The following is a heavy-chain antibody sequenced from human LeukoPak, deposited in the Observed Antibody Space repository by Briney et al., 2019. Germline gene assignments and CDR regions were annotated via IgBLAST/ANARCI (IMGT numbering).Heavy chain of an antibody. CDR3: ARMYYDILAGYYYYYMDV. CDR2: ISGSNGNT. V-gene: IGHV1-18*01. CDR1: GYTFTSYG. Sequence: ASVKVSCKASGYTFTSYGISWVRQAPGQGLEWMGWISGSNGNTNYAQKLQGRVTMTTDTSTSTAYMELRSLRSDDTAVYYCARMYYDILAGYYYYYMDVWGKGTTVTISS. D-gene: IGHD3-9*01. J-gene: IGHJ6*03.